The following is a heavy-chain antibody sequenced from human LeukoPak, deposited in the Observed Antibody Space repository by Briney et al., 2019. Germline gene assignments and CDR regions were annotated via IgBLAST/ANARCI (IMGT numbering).Heavy chain of an antibody. D-gene: IGHD4-17*01. CDR3: ARARTTVTEIYYYYYMDV. J-gene: IGHJ6*03. CDR1: GYTFTSYG. Sequence: ASVKVSCKASGYTFTSYGISWVRQAPGQGLEWMGWISAYNGNTNYVQKFQGRVTMTTDTSTSTAYMELRSLRYDDTAVYYCARARTTVTEIYYYYYMDVWGKGTTVTISS. CDR2: ISAYNGNT. V-gene: IGHV1-18*01.